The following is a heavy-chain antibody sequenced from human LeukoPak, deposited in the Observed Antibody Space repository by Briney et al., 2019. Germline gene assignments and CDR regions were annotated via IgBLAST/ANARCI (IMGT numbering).Heavy chain of an antibody. V-gene: IGHV1-69*04. Sequence: SVKVSCKASGGAFSSYTISWVRQAPGQGLEWMGRIIPILGIANYAQKFQGRVTITADKSTSTAYMELSSLRSEDTAVYYCARDSRATTFDYWGRGTLVTVSS. J-gene: IGHJ4*02. CDR3: ARDSRATTFDY. CDR2: IIPILGIA. CDR1: GGAFSSYT. D-gene: IGHD1-26*01.